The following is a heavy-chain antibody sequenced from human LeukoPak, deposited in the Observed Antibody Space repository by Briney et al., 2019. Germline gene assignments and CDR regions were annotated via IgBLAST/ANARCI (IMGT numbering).Heavy chain of an antibody. J-gene: IGHJ4*02. D-gene: IGHD4-11*01. Sequence: GGSLRLSCAASGLTFSSYTLNWVRQAPGKGLEWVSSISSSGDYIYYADSMKGRFTISRDNANNSLYLQMNSLTAEDTAVYYCARGTMVTVNFDYWGQGTLVTVSS. CDR3: ARGTMVTVNFDY. V-gene: IGHV3-21*01. CDR2: ISSSGDYI. CDR1: GLTFSSYT.